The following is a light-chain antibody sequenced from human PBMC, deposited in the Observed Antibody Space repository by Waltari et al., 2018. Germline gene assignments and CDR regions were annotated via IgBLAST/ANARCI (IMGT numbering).Light chain of an antibody. J-gene: IGKJ4*01. CDR3: QQYDTLPLT. CDR1: QYISYY. V-gene: IGKV1-33*01. Sequence: DIQMTQSPYSLSSSVGDRVTITCQASQYISYYLNWYQQQPGKAPKLLIYDASHLEAGVPSRFSGRGSGTDFTFTISSLQPEDIATYYCQQYDTLPLTFGGGTKVEIK. CDR2: DAS.